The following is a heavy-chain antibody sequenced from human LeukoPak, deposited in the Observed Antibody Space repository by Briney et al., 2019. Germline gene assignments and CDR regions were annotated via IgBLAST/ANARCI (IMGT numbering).Heavy chain of an antibody. CDR3: AGRRFPMVWEDPDY. Sequence: PGGSLRLSCAASGFTFSSYSMNWVRQAPGKGLEWVSAISSSSSYIYYADSVKGRFTISRDNSKNTLYLQMNSLSAEDTAVYYCAGRRFPMVWEDPDYWGQGTLVTVSS. CDR2: ISSSSSYI. V-gene: IGHV3-21*01. J-gene: IGHJ4*02. D-gene: IGHD3-10*02. CDR1: GFTFSSYS.